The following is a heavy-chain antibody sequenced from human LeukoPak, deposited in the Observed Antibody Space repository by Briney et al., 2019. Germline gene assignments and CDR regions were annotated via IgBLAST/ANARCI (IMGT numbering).Heavy chain of an antibody. V-gene: IGHV3-74*01. CDR2: ISSDGTYT. CDR3: ARDPGRTGFDY. CDR1: GFTFSSHL. D-gene: IGHD1/OR15-1a*01. Sequence: PGGSLRLSCAASGFTFSSHLMHWVRQAPGKGLVWVSRISSDGTYTNYADSVRGRFTISRDNAKNTLYLQMNSLRAEDTAVYYCARDPGRTGFDYWGQGTLVTVSS. J-gene: IGHJ4*02.